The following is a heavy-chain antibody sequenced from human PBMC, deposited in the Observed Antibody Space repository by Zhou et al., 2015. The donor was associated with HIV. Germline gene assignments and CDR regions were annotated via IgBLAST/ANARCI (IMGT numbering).Heavy chain of an antibody. V-gene: IGHV1-69*12. CDR3: ARDRDYYDSSGYGWFDP. Sequence: QVQLVQSGAEVKKPGSSVKVSCKASGGTFSSYAISWVRQAPGQGLEWMGGIIPIFGTANYAQKFQGRVTITADESTSTAYMELSSLRSEDTAVYYCARDRDYYDSSGYGWFDPWGQGTLVTVSS. J-gene: IGHJ5*02. CDR2: IIPIFGTA. D-gene: IGHD3-22*01. CDR1: GGTFSSYA.